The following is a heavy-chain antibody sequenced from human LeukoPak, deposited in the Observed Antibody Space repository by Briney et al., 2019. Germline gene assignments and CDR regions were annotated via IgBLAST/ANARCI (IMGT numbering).Heavy chain of an antibody. D-gene: IGHD3-10*01. CDR2: IKQDGSEK. CDR1: GFTFSSYW. Sequence: GGSLRLSCAASGFTFSSYWMSWVRQAPGKGLEWVANIKQDGSEKYYVDSVKGRFTISRDNAKNSLYLQMNSLRAEDTAVYCCARGTMVRGDDAFDIWGQGTMVTVSS. J-gene: IGHJ3*02. CDR3: ARGTMVRGDDAFDI. V-gene: IGHV3-7*01.